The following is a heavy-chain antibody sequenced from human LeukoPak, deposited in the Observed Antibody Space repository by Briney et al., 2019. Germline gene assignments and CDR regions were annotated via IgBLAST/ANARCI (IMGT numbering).Heavy chain of an antibody. CDR1: GFTFSNYW. D-gene: IGHD2-15*01. J-gene: IGHJ4*02. CDR3: AREIGGENSY. V-gene: IGHV3-7*03. CDR2: IKQDGSVK. Sequence: GGSLRLSCEASGFTFSNYWMTWVSQAPGKGLEWVANIKQDGSVKYYVDSVKGRFTISRDNAKSSLYLQMNSLRAEDTAVYYCAREIGGENSYWGQGTLVTVSS.